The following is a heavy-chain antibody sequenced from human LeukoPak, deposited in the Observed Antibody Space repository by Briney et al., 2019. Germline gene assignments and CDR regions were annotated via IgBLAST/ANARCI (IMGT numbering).Heavy chain of an antibody. J-gene: IGHJ4*02. CDR2: ISYDGRDK. D-gene: IGHD2-15*01. CDR1: GFTFNTYT. Sequence: PGGSLRLSCAASGFTFNTYTMHWVRQAPGKGLEWVAVISYDGRDKYYADSVKGRFTISRDNSKNTLYLQMNILRAEDTAVYYCARDYRYCSGGSCYLNYWGQGTLVTVS. V-gene: IGHV3-30*01. CDR3: ARDYRYCSGGSCYLNY.